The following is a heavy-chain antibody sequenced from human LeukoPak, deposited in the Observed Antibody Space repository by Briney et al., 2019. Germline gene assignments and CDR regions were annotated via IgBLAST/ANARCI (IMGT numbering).Heavy chain of an antibody. J-gene: IGHJ4*02. CDR1: GNPIANTFYY. CDR2: IYTTGST. CDR3: ARRQDGHDY. V-gene: IGHV4-61*02. Sequence: SETLSLTCTVSGNPIANTFYYWSRLRQPAGKGLEWIGRIYTTGSTDYNPSLKSRVTISLDTSGNQFSLKLSSVTAADTAVYYCARRQDGHDYWGQGTLVTVSS.